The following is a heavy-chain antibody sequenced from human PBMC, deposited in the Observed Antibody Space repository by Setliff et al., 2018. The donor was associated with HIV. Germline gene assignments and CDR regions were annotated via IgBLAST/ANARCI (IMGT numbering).Heavy chain of an antibody. Sequence: ASVKVSCKASGYTFTDYYIHWVQQAPGKGLEWMGHIDPEDGETIYADNFQGRVAMTADRSTNTAYMELGSLRSEDTAVYYCASFVFRDSTDEYYRPPGDHPLYYFDYWAQGTLVTVSS. CDR3: ASFVFRDSTDEYYRPPGDHPLYYFDY. D-gene: IGHD3-10*01. J-gene: IGHJ4*02. V-gene: IGHV1-69-2*01. CDR2: IDPEDGET. CDR1: GYTFTDYY.